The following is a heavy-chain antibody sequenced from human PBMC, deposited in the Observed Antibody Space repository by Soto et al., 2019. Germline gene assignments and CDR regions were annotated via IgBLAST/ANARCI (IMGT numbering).Heavy chain of an antibody. CDR3: AKDRGYSYGPLDY. V-gene: IGHV3-30*18. D-gene: IGHD5-18*01. J-gene: IGHJ4*02. CDR1: GFTFSSYG. Sequence: PGGSLRLSCAASGFTFSSYGMHWVRQAPGKGLEWVAVISYDGSNKYYADSVKGRFTISRDNSKNTLYLQMNSLRAEDTAVYYCAKDRGYSYGPLDYWGQGTLVTV. CDR2: ISYDGSNK.